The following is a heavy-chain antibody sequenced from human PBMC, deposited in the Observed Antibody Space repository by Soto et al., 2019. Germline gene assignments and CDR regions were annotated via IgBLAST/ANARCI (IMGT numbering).Heavy chain of an antibody. CDR1: GVTFSSDS. V-gene: IGHV3-7*04. Sequence: GGSLRLSCASSGVTFSSDSISWVRQAPGKGLEGGANIKQDGSEKYYVDSVKGRFTISRDNAKNSLYLQMNSLRAEDTAVYYCAREKWELLGTVDYWGQGT. CDR3: AREKWELLGTVDY. CDR2: IKQDGSEK. D-gene: IGHD1-26*01. J-gene: IGHJ4*02.